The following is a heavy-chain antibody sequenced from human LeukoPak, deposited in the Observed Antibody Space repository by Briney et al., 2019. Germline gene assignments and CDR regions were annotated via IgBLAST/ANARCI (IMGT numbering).Heavy chain of an antibody. Sequence: PGGSLRLSCAASGFTFSSYSMNWVRQAPGKGLEWVSSISSSSSYIYYADSVKGRFTISRDNAKNSLYLQVNSLRAEDTAVYYCARDDRITMVRGVSPFDYWGQGTLVTVSS. D-gene: IGHD3-10*01. CDR2: ISSSSSYI. CDR1: GFTFSSYS. J-gene: IGHJ4*02. V-gene: IGHV3-21*01. CDR3: ARDDRITMVRGVSPFDY.